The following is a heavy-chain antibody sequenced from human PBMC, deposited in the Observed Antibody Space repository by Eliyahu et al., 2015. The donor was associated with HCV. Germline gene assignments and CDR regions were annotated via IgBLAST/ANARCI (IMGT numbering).Heavy chain of an antibody. V-gene: IGHV3-7*03. Sequence: LEWVANIKEDGSEKYYMDSVKGRFTISRDNAINSVYLQMNSLRAEDTAVYYCTSSHFSDYNFDYWGQGTLVTVSS. CDR2: IKEDGSEK. CDR3: TSSHFSDYNFDY. J-gene: IGHJ4*02. D-gene: IGHD3-3*02.